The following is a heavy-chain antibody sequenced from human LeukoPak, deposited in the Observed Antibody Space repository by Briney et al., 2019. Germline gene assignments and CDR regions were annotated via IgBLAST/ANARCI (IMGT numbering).Heavy chain of an antibody. CDR1: GFTFSTYA. CDR3: AKDEGAFWSGYRFDY. Sequence: PGGSLRLSCAGSGFTFSTYALYWVRQAPGKGLEWVSGISWNSGSIGYADSVKGRFTISRDNAKNSLYLQMNSLRAEDMALYYCAKDEGAFWSGYRFDYWGQGTLVNVSS. D-gene: IGHD3-3*01. J-gene: IGHJ4*02. V-gene: IGHV3-9*03. CDR2: ISWNSGSI.